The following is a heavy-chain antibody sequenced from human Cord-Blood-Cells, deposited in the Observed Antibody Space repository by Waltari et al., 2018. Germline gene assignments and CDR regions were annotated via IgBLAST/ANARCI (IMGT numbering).Heavy chain of an antibody. J-gene: IGHJ4*02. CDR1: GFTFSSYA. CDR2: ISDDGSNK. V-gene: IGHV3-30-3*01. Sequence: QVQLVDSGGGVVQPGRSLRLSCAASGFTFSSYAMHWVRQAPGKGLEWVAVISDDGSNKYYADSVKGRFTISRDNSKNTLYLQMNSLRAEDTAVYYCARGRRLGIFDYWGQGTLVTVSS. CDR3: ARGRRLGIFDY. D-gene: IGHD7-27*01.